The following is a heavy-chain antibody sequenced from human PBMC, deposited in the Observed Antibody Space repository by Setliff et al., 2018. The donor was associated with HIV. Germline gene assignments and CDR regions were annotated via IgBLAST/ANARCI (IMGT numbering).Heavy chain of an antibody. D-gene: IGHD3-10*01. CDR1: GGTFSRYT. CDR3: AREGKFRYYYYMDV. J-gene: IGHJ6*03. CDR2: IIPVVGVA. Sequence: SVKVSCKTSGGTFSRYTITWVRQAPGQGLEWMGGIIPVVGVADYAQKFQGRVTITTDESTSTAYMEVNSLRSEDTAIYYCAREGKFRYYYYMDVWGKGTTVTVSS. V-gene: IGHV1-69*16.